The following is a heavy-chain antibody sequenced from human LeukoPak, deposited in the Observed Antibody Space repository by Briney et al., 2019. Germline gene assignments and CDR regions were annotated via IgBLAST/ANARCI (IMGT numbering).Heavy chain of an antibody. CDR3: AKDRRSYFGEDYFDP. J-gene: IGHJ5*02. V-gene: IGHV3-33*06. Sequence: GGSLRLSCAASGFTFSSYGMHWVRQAPGKGPEWVAIIWYDGSNKYYAESVEGRFTISRDNSKNTLYLQMNSLRAEDTAVYYCAKDRRSYFGEDYFDPWGQGTLVTVSS. CDR1: GFTFSSYG. CDR2: IWYDGSNK. D-gene: IGHD3-3*01.